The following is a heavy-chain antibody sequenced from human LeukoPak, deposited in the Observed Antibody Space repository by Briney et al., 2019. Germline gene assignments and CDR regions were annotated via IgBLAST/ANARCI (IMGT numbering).Heavy chain of an antibody. CDR3: ARGTGAYYYL. Sequence: SETLSLTCTVSGGSISSYYWSWIRQPPGKGLEWIGYIYYSGSTNYNPYLKSRVTISIDTSKNQFSLKLSSVTAADTALYYCARGTGAYYYLWGQGTMVTVSS. CDR2: IYYSGST. V-gene: IGHV4-59*01. CDR1: GGSISSYY. D-gene: IGHD3-22*01. J-gene: IGHJ3*01.